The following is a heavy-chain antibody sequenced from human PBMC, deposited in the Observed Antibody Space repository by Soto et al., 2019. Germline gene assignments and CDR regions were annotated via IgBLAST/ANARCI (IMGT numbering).Heavy chain of an antibody. V-gene: IGHV4-4*07. J-gene: IGHJ6*02. D-gene: IGHD3-3*01. CDR3: ARGNYDFWSGYAAWFGMDV. Sequence: SETLSLTCTVSGASMSDYFWTWIRLPAGQRLEWIGRKSISGSTNYNPSLKSRVTISVDTSKNQFSLKLSSVTAADTAVYYCARGNYDFWSGYAAWFGMDVWGQGTTVTVSS. CDR1: GASMSDYF. CDR2: KSISGST.